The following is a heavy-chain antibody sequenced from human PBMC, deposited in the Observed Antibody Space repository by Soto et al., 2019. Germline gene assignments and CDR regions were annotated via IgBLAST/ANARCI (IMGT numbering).Heavy chain of an antibody. D-gene: IGHD6-19*01. J-gene: IGHJ4*02. V-gene: IGHV3-48*02. CDR3: ARSVEGHFDY. Sequence: EVQLMESGGDLVQRGGSLRLSCVASEFTFSVYSMNWVRQAPGKGLEWFSYITSDTKTIKYADSVKGRFTISRDNAKNSVYLQMNSLRDEDTAVYYCARSVEGHFDYWGQGTVVTVSS. CDR2: ITSDTKTI. CDR1: EFTFSVYS.